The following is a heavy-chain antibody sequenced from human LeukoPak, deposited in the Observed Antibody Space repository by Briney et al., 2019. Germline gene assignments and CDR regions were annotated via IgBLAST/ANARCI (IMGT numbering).Heavy chain of an antibody. Sequence: SVKVSCKASGGTFSSYAISWVRQAPGQGLEWMGGIIPIFGTANYAQKFQGRVTITADESTSTAYMELSSLRSEDTAVYYCARSVSGGSSPYYYYYGMDVWGQGTTVTVSS. V-gene: IGHV1-69*01. CDR3: ARSVSGGSSPYYYYYGMDV. CDR2: IIPIFGTA. CDR1: GGTFSSYA. J-gene: IGHJ6*02. D-gene: IGHD2-15*01.